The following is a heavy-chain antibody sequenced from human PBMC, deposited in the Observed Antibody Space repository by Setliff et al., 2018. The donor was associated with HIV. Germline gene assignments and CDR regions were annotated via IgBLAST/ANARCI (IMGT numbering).Heavy chain of an antibody. Sequence: SETLSLTCDVSGVSIVTSDNSWGWIRQAPGKGLEWIGAIYNTGGNYSNPSLKSRVTISVDTSKNYFSLRLTSVTAADAAIYYCASGGDFGDYNNWFESWGQGARVTVSS. V-gene: IGHV4-39*02. D-gene: IGHD4-17*01. CDR2: IYNTGGN. CDR1: GVSIVTSDNS. CDR3: ASGGDFGDYNNWFES. J-gene: IGHJ5*01.